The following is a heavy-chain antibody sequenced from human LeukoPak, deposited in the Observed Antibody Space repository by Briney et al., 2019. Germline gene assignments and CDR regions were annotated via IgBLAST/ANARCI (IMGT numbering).Heavy chain of an antibody. CDR2: IYTSGST. CDR1: GGSISSYY. V-gene: IGHV4-4*07. D-gene: IGHD2-15*01. Sequence: PSETLSLTCTVSGGSISSYYWSWIRQPAGKGLEWIGRIYTSGSTNYNPSLKSRVTMSVDTSKNQFSLKLSSVTAADTAAYYCARVSELVVAATTYYYYYYMDVWGKGTTVTVSS. CDR3: ARVSELVVAATTYYYYYYMDV. J-gene: IGHJ6*03.